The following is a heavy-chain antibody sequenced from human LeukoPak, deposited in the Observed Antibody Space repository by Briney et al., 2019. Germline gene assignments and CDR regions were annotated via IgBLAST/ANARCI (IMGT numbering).Heavy chain of an antibody. CDR1: LSSFYSDA. CDR2: ISSSSSTI. D-gene: IGHD4-23*01. Sequence: GSLRLSRVAPLSSFYSDALAWVRQAPGKGLEWVSYISSSSSTIYYADSVKGPVTISKDNVKNSLYLQMNRPKTEGTAVYYLERSGTMVVTPFDYWGEGNLVTVSS. CDR3: ERSGTMVVTPFDY. J-gene: IGHJ4*02. V-gene: IGHV3-48*04.